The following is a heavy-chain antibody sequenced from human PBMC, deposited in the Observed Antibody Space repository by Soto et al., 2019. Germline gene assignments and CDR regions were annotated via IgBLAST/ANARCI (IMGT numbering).Heavy chain of an antibody. Sequence: GGSLRLSCAASGFTFSSYAMSWVRQAPGKGLEWVSAISGSGGSTYYADSVKGRFTISRDNSKNTLYLQMNSLRAEDTAVYYCAKATNYDYIWGSVNWGQGTLVTVSS. V-gene: IGHV3-23*01. J-gene: IGHJ4*02. D-gene: IGHD3-16*01. CDR3: AKATNYDYIWGSVN. CDR2: ISGSGGST. CDR1: GFTFSSYA.